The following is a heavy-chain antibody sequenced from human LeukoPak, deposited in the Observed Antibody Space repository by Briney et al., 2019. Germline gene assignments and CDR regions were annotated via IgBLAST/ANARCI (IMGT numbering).Heavy chain of an antibody. CDR2: IYTSGST. V-gene: IGHV4-61*02. Sequence: PSQTLSLTCTVSGGSISSGSYYWSWIRQPAGKGLEWIGRIYTSGSTNYNPSLKSRVTISVDTSKNQFSLKLSSVTAADTAVYYCARHRRWLTDFEYWGQGTLVTVSS. CDR1: GGSISSGSYY. CDR3: ARHRRWLTDFEY. J-gene: IGHJ4*02. D-gene: IGHD5-24*01.